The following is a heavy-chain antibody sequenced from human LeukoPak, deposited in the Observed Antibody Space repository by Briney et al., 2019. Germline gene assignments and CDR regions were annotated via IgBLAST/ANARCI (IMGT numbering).Heavy chain of an antibody. CDR3: ARAGPQWLAAFDS. V-gene: IGHV4-59*01. CDR2: IYKSLNT. CDR1: GGSISTYY. Sequence: SETLSLTCTVSGGSISTYYWSWIRQPPGQGLGWIGNIYKSLNTNYNPSLKSRVTMSIDTSKNQFSLKLSSVTAADTAVYYCARAGPQWLAAFDSWGQGTLVTVSS. D-gene: IGHD6-19*01. J-gene: IGHJ4*02.